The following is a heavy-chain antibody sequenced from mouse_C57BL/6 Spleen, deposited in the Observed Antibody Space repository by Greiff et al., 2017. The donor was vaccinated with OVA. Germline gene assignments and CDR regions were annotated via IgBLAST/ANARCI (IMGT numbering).Heavy chain of an antibody. V-gene: IGHV3-6*01. Sequence: EVKLMESGPGLVKPSQSLSLTCSVTGYSITSGYYWNWIRQFPGNKLEWMGCISYDGSNNYNPSLKNRISITRDTSKNQFFLKLNSVTTEDTATYYCARGEPWFAYWGQGTLVTVSA. CDR1: GYSITSGYY. J-gene: IGHJ3*01. CDR3: ARGEPWFAY. CDR2: ISYDGSN.